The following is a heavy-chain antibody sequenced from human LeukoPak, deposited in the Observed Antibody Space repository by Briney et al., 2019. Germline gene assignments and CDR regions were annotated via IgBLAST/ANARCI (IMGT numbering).Heavy chain of an antibody. CDR2: LHTDDNT. Sequence: GGSLRHSCAASGFTVSDIYMSWVRQAPRKRREWDSVLHTDDNTYHVHSVEGRFTASRDNSKNRLYLQMNSRRVEDTAVYYCARERYCSRGSCLNPNRYFDSGGQGTLVTVSS. D-gene: IGHD2-15*01. CDR3: ARERYCSRGSCLNPNRYFDS. J-gene: IGHJ4*02. CDR1: GFTVSDIY. V-gene: IGHV3-66*02.